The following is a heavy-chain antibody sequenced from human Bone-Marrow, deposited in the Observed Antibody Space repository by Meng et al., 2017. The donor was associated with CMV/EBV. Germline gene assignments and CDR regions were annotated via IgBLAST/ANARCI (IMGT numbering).Heavy chain of an antibody. J-gene: IGHJ4*02. Sequence: GESLKISCAASGFTFSSYAVHWVRQAPGKGLEWVAVISYDGSNKYYADSVKGRFTISRDNSKNTLYLQMNSLRAEDTAVYYCARGGITMVRGGDYWGQGTLVTVSS. CDR3: ARGGITMVRGGDY. D-gene: IGHD3-10*01. CDR2: ISYDGSNK. CDR1: GFTFSSYA. V-gene: IGHV3-30-3*01.